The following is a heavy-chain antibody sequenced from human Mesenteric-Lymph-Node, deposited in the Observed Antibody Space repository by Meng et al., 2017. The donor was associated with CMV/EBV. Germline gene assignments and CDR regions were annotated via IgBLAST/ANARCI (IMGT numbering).Heavy chain of an antibody. V-gene: IGHV5-51*01. D-gene: IGHD6-13*01. CDR1: GYRFTNYW. CDR3: ARLLIVSQDDSSWYDYFDY. J-gene: IGHJ4*02. CDR2: TYPGDADT. Sequence: GESLKISCKGSGYRFTNYWIGWVRQMPGKGLEWMGITYPGDADTRYRPSFQGQVTISADKSISTAYLQWSSLKASDTAMYYCARLLIVSQDDSSWYDYFDYWGQGTLVTVSS.